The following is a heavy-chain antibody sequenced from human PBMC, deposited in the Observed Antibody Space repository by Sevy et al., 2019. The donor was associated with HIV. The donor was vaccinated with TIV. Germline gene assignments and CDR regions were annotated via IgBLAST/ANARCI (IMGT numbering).Heavy chain of an antibody. Sequence: GGCLRLSCAASGFTLSDYYISWIRQAPGKGLEWVSYISGTPDNIYYADSVKGRFTISRDKANNSLYLKMNSLRTDDTELYYRAGAHVTAGDLVEYSYFAMDVWGQGTMVTVSS. V-gene: IGHV3-11*01. J-gene: IGHJ6*02. D-gene: IGHD4-17*01. CDR3: AGAHVTAGDLVEYSYFAMDV. CDR1: GFTLSDYY. CDR2: ISGTPDNI.